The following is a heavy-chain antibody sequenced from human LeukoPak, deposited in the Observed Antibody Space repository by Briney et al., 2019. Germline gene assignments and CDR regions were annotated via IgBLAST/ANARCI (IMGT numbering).Heavy chain of an antibody. V-gene: IGHV1-69*13. Sequence: GASVKVSCKASGGTFSSYAISWVRQAPGQGLEWMGGIIPIFGTANYAQKFRGRVTITADESTSTAYMELSSLRSEDTAVYYCAREGIAAAGDYYYGMDVWGQGTTVTVSS. CDR3: AREGIAAAGDYYYGMDV. CDR2: IIPIFGTA. D-gene: IGHD6-13*01. CDR1: GGTFSSYA. J-gene: IGHJ6*02.